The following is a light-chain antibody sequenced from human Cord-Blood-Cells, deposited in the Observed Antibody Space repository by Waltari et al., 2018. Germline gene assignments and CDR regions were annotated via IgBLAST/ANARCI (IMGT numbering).Light chain of an antibody. CDR2: SNN. V-gene: IGLV1-44*01. CDR1: SSTIGRNT. J-gene: IGLJ3*02. Sequence: QSVLTQPPSASGTPGQRVTISCSVSSSTIGRNTVNWYQQLPGTAPKLLIYSNNQRPSGVPDRFSGSKSGTSASLAISGLQSEDEADYYCAAWDDSLNGCWVFGGGTKLTVL. CDR3: AAWDDSLNGCWV.